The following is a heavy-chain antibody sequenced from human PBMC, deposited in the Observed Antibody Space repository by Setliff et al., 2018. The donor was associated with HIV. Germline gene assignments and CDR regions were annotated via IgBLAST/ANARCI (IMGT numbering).Heavy chain of an antibody. CDR3: AREGKFRYYYYMDV. CDR2: INVNNGNT. Sequence: GASVKVSCKASGYSLSTYAISWVRQAPGQGLEWMGWINVNNGNTNYAQKFQGRVTFTRDTSASTAYMELSSLRSEDTAVYYCAREGKFRYYYYMDVWGKGTTVTVSS. V-gene: IGHV1-18*01. D-gene: IGHD3-10*01. CDR1: GYSLSTYA. J-gene: IGHJ6*03.